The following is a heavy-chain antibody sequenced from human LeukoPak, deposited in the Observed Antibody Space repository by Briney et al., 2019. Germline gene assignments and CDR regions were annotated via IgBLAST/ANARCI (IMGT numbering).Heavy chain of an antibody. CDR3: ARAGIHYYDSSGYD. J-gene: IGHJ4*02. D-gene: IGHD3-22*01. Sequence: VASVKVSCKASGYTFTSYGISWVRQAPGQGLEWMGWISAYNGNTNYAQKLQGRVTMTTDTSTSTAYMELRSLRSDDTAVYYCARAGIHYYDSSGYDWGQGTLVTVSS. CDR1: GYTFTSYG. CDR2: ISAYNGNT. V-gene: IGHV1-18*01.